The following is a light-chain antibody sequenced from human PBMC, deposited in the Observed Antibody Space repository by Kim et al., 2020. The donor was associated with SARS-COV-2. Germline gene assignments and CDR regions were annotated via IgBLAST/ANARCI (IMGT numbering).Light chain of an antibody. J-gene: IGKJ1*01. V-gene: IGKV1-6*01. CDR3: LQDSRYPRT. Sequence: ASTGDRVTITCRASQAIRNELGWYQQKPGKAPKVLIYAASTLQSEVSSRFSGNGSETDFTLTISSLQPEDFATYYCLQDSRYPRTFGQGTKVDIK. CDR2: AAS. CDR1: QAIRNE.